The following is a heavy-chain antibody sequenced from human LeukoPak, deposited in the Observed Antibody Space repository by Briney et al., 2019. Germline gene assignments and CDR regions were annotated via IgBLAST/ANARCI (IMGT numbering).Heavy chain of an antibody. J-gene: IGHJ4*02. CDR2: IYYSGST. V-gene: IGHV4-59*01. Sequence: TSETLSLTCTVSGDSISNFYWSWIRQPPGKGLEWIGYIYYSGSTNYNPSLKSRVTISVDTSKNQFALKLSSVTAADTAVYYSASIDQVETTMGGYYFDYWGQGTLVTVSS. CDR3: ASIDQVETTMGGYYFDY. CDR1: GDSISNFY. D-gene: IGHD5-18*01.